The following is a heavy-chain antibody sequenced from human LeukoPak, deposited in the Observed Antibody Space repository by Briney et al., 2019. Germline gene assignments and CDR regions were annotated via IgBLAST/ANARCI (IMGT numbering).Heavy chain of an antibody. J-gene: IGHJ4*02. Sequence: GGSLRLSCAASGFTVSSNYMSWVRQAPGKGLEWVSVVYSGGSTYYADSVKGRFTISRDDSKNTLYLQITSLRTEDTAVYYCAKNYGSGSYFMEPLDYWGQGTLVTVSS. V-gene: IGHV3-53*05. CDR2: VYSGGST. D-gene: IGHD3-10*01. CDR1: GFTVSSNY. CDR3: AKNYGSGSYFMEPLDY.